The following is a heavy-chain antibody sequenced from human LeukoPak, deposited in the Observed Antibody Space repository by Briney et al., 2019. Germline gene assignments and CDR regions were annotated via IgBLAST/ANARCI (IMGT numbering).Heavy chain of an antibody. J-gene: IGHJ4*02. CDR1: GGSISSGGYY. CDR2: IYYSGST. CDR3: GRYYYDSSAFDY. V-gene: IGHV4-30-4*08. D-gene: IGHD3-22*01. Sequence: SETLSLTCTVSGGSISSGGYYWSWIRQHPGKGLEWIGYIYYSGSTYYNPSLKSRVTISVDTSKNQFSLKLSSVTAADTAVYYCGRYYYDSSAFDYWGQGTLVTVSS.